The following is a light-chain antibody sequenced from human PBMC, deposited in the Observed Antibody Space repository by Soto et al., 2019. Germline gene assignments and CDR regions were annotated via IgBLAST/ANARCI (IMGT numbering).Light chain of an antibody. J-gene: IGLJ7*01. V-gene: IGLV4-69*01. CDR3: QTWGTGSDIVV. CDR1: SGHSNYA. Sequence: QPVLTQSPSASASLGASVKLTCTLSSGHSNYAIAWHQQQPEKGPRYLMKVNSGGSHIKGDGIPDRFSGSSSGAERYLFISSLQSEDEADDYCQTWGTGSDIVVFGGGTQLTVL. CDR2: VNSGGSH.